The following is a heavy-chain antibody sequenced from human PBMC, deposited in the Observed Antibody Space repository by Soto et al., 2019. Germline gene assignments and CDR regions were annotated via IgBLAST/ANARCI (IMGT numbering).Heavy chain of an antibody. CDR3: AKDHSYSSSFFSYYYYMDV. J-gene: IGHJ6*03. CDR1: GFTFSSYA. CDR2: ISGSGGST. D-gene: IGHD6-6*01. V-gene: IGHV3-23*01. Sequence: GGSLRLSCAASGFTFSSYAMSWVRQAPGKGLEWVSAISGSGGSTYYADSVKGRFTISRDNSKNTLYLQMNSLRAEDTAVYYCAKDHSYSSSFFSYYYYMDVWDKGTTVTVSS.